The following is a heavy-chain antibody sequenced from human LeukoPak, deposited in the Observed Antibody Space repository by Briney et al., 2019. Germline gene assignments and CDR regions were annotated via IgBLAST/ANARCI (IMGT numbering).Heavy chain of an antibody. J-gene: IGHJ6*02. CDR1: GFTFSSCS. V-gene: IGHV3-21*01. Sequence: GGSLRLSCAASGFTFSSCSMNWVCQAPGKGLEWVSSISSSSSYMYYTDSVKGRFTISRDNARNSLYLQMNSLTAEDTAVYYCAREPSGRYYYSYGLDVWGQGTTVTVSS. CDR2: ISSSSSYM. CDR3: AREPSGRYYYSYGLDV. D-gene: IGHD5-12*01.